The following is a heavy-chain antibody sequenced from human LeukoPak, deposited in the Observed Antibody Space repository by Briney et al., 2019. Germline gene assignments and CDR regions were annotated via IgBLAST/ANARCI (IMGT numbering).Heavy chain of an antibody. CDR2: IYHTGST. Sequence: SQTLSLTCTVSGASISNVNYYWSWIRQSPRKGLEWIGYIYHTGSTYYNPSLESRVTISVDRSKSQFSLKINSVTAADTAVYYCARHYGSGTTSRFFESWGQGTLVTVSS. CDR3: ARHYGSGTTSRFFES. V-gene: IGHV4-30-2*06. CDR1: GASISNVNYY. J-gene: IGHJ5*01. D-gene: IGHD3-10*01.